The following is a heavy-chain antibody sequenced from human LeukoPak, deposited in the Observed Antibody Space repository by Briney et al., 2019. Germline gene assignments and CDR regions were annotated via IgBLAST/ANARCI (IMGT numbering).Heavy chain of an antibody. CDR2: ISGSGGST. J-gene: IGHJ6*04. CDR1: GFTFSSYA. D-gene: IGHD2-15*01. V-gene: IGHV3-23*01. Sequence: GGSLRLSCAAPGFTFSSYAMSWVRQAPGKGLEWVSAISGSGGSTYYADSVKGRFTISRDNSKNTLYLQMNSLRAEDTAVYYCARECSGGSCYFNYYGMDVWGKGTTVTVSS. CDR3: ARECSGGSCYFNYYGMDV.